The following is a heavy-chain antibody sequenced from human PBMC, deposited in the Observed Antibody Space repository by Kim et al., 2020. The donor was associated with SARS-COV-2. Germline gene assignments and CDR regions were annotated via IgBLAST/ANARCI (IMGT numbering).Heavy chain of an antibody. V-gene: IGHV1-8*01. Sequence: ASVKVSCKASGYTFTSYDINWVRQATGQGLELMGWMNPNSGNTGYAQKFQGRVTMTRNTSISTAYMELSSLRSEDTAVYYCARRRAAAGTGYNWFDPWGQGTLVTVSS. J-gene: IGHJ5*02. CDR1: GYTFTSYD. CDR3: ARRRAAAGTGYNWFDP. CDR2: MNPNSGNT. D-gene: IGHD6-13*01.